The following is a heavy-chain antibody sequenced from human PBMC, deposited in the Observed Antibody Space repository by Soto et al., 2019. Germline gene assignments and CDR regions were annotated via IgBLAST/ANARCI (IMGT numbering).Heavy chain of an antibody. CDR3: AREDMSGTYYFDY. D-gene: IGHD1-26*01. Sequence: QVQLQESGPGLVKPSETLSLTCTVSGAPVSSETHFWTWIRQPPGKGLEWIGYMYYSGITNSNPALKSRVTLSVARSRNQFSLSLNSVTAADTAVDYCAREDMSGTYYFDYWGPGMQVTVSS. CDR2: MYYSGIT. CDR1: GAPVSSETHF. J-gene: IGHJ4*02. V-gene: IGHV4-61*01.